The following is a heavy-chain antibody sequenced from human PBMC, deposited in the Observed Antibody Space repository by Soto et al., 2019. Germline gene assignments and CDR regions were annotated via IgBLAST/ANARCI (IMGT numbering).Heavy chain of an antibody. CDR3: ARDRYYYGSGSLSWYFDL. D-gene: IGHD3-10*01. Sequence: QVQLVQSGAEVKKPGASVKVSCKASGYTFTSYVMHWVRQAPGQRLEWMGWINAGNGNTKYSQKFQDRVTITRDTSARTDYMELRSLRSEDTAVYYCARDRYYYGSGSLSWYFDLWGRGTLVTVSS. V-gene: IGHV1-3*01. CDR1: GYTFTSYV. J-gene: IGHJ2*01. CDR2: INAGNGNT.